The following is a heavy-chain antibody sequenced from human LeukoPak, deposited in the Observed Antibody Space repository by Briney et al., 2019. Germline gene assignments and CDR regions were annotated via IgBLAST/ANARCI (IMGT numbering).Heavy chain of an antibody. CDR3: AKGPYRGYSYGAEDY. Sequence: GGSLRLSCAPSGYTFSIYTVSSYAMSCVRQAPGKWQEWVSAISGSGGSTYYADAVTGRFTISRDNSKNTLYLQMNSLRAEDTAVYYCAKGPYRGYSYGAEDYWGQGTLVTVSS. V-gene: IGHV3-23*01. CDR1: GYTFSIYTVSSYA. CDR2: ISGSGGST. D-gene: IGHD5-18*01. J-gene: IGHJ4*02.